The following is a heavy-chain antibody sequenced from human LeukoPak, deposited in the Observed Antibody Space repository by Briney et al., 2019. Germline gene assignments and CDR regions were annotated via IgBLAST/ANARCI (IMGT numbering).Heavy chain of an antibody. Sequence: SETLSLTCTVSGGSISNYYWSWIRQPAGKGLEWIGRIYSSGITNYNPSLKSRVSMSVDTSKNQFSLKLTSVTAADTAVYYCARAGGYGSPLGYWGQGTLVTFSS. V-gene: IGHV4-4*07. J-gene: IGHJ4*02. CDR2: IYSSGIT. CDR3: ARAGGYGSPLGY. D-gene: IGHD6-13*01. CDR1: GGSISNYY.